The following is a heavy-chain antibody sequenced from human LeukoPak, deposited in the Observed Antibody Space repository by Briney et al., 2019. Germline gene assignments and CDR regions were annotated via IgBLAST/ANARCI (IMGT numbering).Heavy chain of an antibody. CDR1: GGSISSGGYY. J-gene: IGHJ6*02. CDR3: ARDRGRPTTVTKRYYYYYGMDV. V-gene: IGHV4-31*03. D-gene: IGHD4-11*01. Sequence: SSETLSLTCTVSGGSISSGGYYWSWIRQHPGKGLEWIGYIYYSGSTYYNPSLKSRVTISVDTSKNQFSLKLSSVTAADTAVYYCARDRGRPTTVTKRYYYYYGMDVWGQGTTVTVSS. CDR2: IYYSGST.